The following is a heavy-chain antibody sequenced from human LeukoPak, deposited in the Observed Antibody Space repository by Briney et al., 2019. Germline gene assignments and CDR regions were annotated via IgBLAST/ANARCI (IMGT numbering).Heavy chain of an antibody. J-gene: IGHJ4*02. D-gene: IGHD3-10*01. CDR3: ARPHGFGDPYYFDY. Sequence: GGSLRLSCAASGFTFSSYAMHWVRQAPGKVLEWVAVISYDGSNKYYADSVKGRFTISRDNSKNTLYLQMNSLRAEDTAVFYCARPHGFGDPYYFDYWGQGTLITVSS. V-gene: IGHV3-30*04. CDR2: ISYDGSNK. CDR1: GFTFSSYA.